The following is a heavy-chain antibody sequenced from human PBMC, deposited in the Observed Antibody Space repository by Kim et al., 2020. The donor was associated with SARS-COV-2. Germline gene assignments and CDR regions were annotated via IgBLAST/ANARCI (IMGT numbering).Heavy chain of an antibody. V-gene: IGHV4-39*01. CDR1: GGSITSGDYY. J-gene: IGHJ4*01. D-gene: IGHD3-9*01. Sequence: SETLSLTCSVSGGSITSGDYYWAWIRQPPGRELEWIGSIHDSGTTYYNASLQSRVILSVDTSTNQFALKLRSVTSTDTAVYFCTRALILTGYFQYY. CDR2: IHDSGTT. CDR3: TRALILTGYFQYY.